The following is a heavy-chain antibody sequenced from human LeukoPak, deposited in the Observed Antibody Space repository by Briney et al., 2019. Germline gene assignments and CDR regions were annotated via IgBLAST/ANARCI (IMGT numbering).Heavy chain of an antibody. CDR3: ARDRLTFGSCTNGVCYWSSFHY. D-gene: IGHD2-8*01. Sequence: GGSLRLSCAASRFIFSSYWITWVRQAPGKGLEWVANINQDGSESYYVDSVKGRFTISRDNAKNSLYLQMNSLRAEDTAVYYCARDRLTFGSCTNGVCYWSSFHYWGQGTLVTVSS. CDR1: RFIFSSYW. J-gene: IGHJ4*02. CDR2: INQDGSES. V-gene: IGHV3-7*01.